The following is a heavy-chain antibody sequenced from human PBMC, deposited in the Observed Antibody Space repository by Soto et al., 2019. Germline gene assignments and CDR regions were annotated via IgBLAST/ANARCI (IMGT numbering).Heavy chain of an antibody. CDR2: IGTAGDT. CDR1: GFTFSSYD. CDR3: QIEKVGATSVHVFDI. D-gene: IGHD1-26*01. V-gene: IGHV3-13*04. Sequence: GGSLRLSCAASGFTFSSYDMHWVRQATGKGLEWVSAIGTAGDTYYPGSVKGRFTISRENAKNSLYLQMNSLRAEDTAVYYCQIEKVGATSVHVFDIWGQGTMVTVSS. J-gene: IGHJ3*02.